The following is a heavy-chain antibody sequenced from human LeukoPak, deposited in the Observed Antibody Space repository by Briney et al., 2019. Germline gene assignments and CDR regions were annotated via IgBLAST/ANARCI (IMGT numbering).Heavy chain of an antibody. CDR1: GFTFSSYN. V-gene: IGHV3-48*01. CDR2: ISSSSGTI. D-gene: IGHD3-10*01. CDR3: ARDGRGLGNYFDY. J-gene: IGHJ4*02. Sequence: GGSLRLSCVASGFTFSSYNMNWVRQAPGRGLEWVSYISSSSGTIYYADSVKGRFTISRDNAKNSLYLQMNSLRAEDTAVYYCARDGRGLGNYFDYWGQGTLVTVSS.